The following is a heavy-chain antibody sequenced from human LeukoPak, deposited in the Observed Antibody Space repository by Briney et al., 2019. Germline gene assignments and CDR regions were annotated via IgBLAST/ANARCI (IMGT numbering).Heavy chain of an antibody. CDR2: ISAYNGNT. D-gene: IGHD2-15*01. Sequence: ASVKVSCKASGYTFTSYGISWVRQAPGQGLEWMGWISAYNGNTKYLQKLQGRVTMTTDSSTSTAYMELRSLTSDDTAVYYCARWYCGGGSCYSYYYGMDVWGQGTTVTVSS. CDR1: GYTFTSYG. J-gene: IGHJ6*02. CDR3: ARWYCGGGSCYSYYYGMDV. V-gene: IGHV1-18*01.